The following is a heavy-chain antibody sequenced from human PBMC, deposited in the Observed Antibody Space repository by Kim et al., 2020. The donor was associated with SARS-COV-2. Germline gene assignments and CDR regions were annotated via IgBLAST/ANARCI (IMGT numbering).Heavy chain of an antibody. CDR3: ARDLYNRERGSDS. V-gene: IGHV7-4-1*02. Sequence: YAQGFTGRFVFSLDTSVSTAYLQISSLKAEDTAVYYCARDLYNRERGSDSWGQGTLVTVSS. J-gene: IGHJ4*02. D-gene: IGHD1-1*01.